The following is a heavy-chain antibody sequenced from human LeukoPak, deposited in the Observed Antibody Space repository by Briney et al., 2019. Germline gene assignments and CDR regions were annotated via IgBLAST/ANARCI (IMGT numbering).Heavy chain of an antibody. CDR1: GFTFSSYA. Sequence: GGSLRLSCAASGFTFSSYAMSWVRQAPGKGLKWVSTINDSGDGTYYADSVKGRFTVSRDNSYNTVSLQMNSLRDEDTGVYYCAILDILTGYDGYWGQRTLVTVSS. CDR2: INDSGDGT. J-gene: IGHJ4*02. CDR3: AILDILTGYDGY. V-gene: IGHV3-23*01. D-gene: IGHD3-9*01.